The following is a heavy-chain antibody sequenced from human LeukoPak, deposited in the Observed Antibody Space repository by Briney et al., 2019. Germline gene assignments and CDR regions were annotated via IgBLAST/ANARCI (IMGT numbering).Heavy chain of an antibody. J-gene: IGHJ6*02. CDR2: IYYSGST. V-gene: IGHV4-59*01. CDR3: ARAQNTVRYGMDV. D-gene: IGHD2/OR15-2a*01. Sequence: KSSETLSLTCTVSGGSISSYYWSWIRQPPGKGLEWIGYIYYSGSTNYNPSLKSRVTISVDTSKNQFSLKLSSVTAADTAVYYCARAQNTVRYGMDVWGQGTTVTVSS. CDR1: GGSISSYY.